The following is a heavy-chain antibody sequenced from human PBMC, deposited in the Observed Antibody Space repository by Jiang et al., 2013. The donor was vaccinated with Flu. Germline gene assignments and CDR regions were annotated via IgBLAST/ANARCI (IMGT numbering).Heavy chain of an antibody. CDR3: ARSDSYCGGDCYVFDAFDI. CDR1: GGSISGYY. D-gene: IGHD2-21*01. Sequence: GPGLVKPSETLSLTCTISGGSISGYYWSWIRRPPGKGLECMGYISFTGSTNTNPSLNSRVTISLDTSKNQFSLRLSSVTAADTAMYYCARSDSYCGGDCYVFDAFDIWG. V-gene: IGHV4-4*09. J-gene: IGHJ3*02. CDR2: ISFTGST.